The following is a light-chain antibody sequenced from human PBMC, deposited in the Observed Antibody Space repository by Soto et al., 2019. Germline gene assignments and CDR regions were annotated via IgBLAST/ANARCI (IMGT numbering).Light chain of an antibody. CDR1: QSVTNN. CDR3: QQYNNWPQT. Sequence: EVVMTQSQATLSVSPGERATLSCRASQSVTNNLAWYQQKPGQAPRLLIYGASTRATGIPVRFSGSRSGTEFTLTISSLQSEDFAVYYCQQYNNWPQTFGQGTKVEIK. CDR2: GAS. V-gene: IGKV3-15*01. J-gene: IGKJ1*01.